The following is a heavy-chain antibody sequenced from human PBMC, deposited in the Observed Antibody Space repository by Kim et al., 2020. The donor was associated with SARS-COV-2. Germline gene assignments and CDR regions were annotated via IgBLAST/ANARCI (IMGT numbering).Heavy chain of an antibody. V-gene: IGHV3-48*03. Sequence: GGSLRLSCAASGFTFSRYEMNWVRQAPGKGLEWVSYIDLRGSTIYYADSVKGRFTISRDNAKNSLFLQMDSLRAEDTAMYYCARDDYGGNSFVDGLVMWGRWTRVIVPS. CDR3: ARDDYGGNSFVDGLVM. D-gene: IGHD4-17*01. J-gene: IGHJ3*02. CDR1: GFTFSRYE. CDR2: IDLRGSTI.